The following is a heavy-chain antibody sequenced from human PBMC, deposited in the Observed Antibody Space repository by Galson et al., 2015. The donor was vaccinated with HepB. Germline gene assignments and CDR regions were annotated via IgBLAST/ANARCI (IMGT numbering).Heavy chain of an antibody. CDR2: INAGNGNT. Sequence: SVKVSCKASGYTFTSYAMHWVRQAPGQRLEWMGWINAGNGNTKYSQKFQGRVTITRDTSASTAYMELSSLRSEDTAVYYCARGGPYYYGSGSRFSDRWDQFDYWGQGTLVTVSS. D-gene: IGHD3-10*01. CDR1: GYTFTSYA. J-gene: IGHJ4*02. CDR3: ARGGPYYYGSGSRFSDRWDQFDY. V-gene: IGHV1-3*01.